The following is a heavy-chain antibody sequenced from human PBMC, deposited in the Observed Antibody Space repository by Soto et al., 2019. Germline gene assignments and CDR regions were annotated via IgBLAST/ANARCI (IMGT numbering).Heavy chain of an antibody. CDR2: IIPILGIA. CDR3: ARLVDTADFDY. CDR1: GGTFSSYT. V-gene: IGHV1-69*02. J-gene: IGHJ4*02. Sequence: SVRVSCKASGGTFSSYTISWVRQAPGQGLEWMGRIIPILGIANYAQKFQGRVTITADKSTSTAYMELSSLRSEDTAVYYCARLVDTADFDYWGQGTPVSVS. D-gene: IGHD5-18*01.